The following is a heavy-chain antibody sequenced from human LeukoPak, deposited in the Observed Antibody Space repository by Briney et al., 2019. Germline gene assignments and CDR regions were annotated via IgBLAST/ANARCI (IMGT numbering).Heavy chain of an antibody. V-gene: IGHV3-23*01. J-gene: IGHJ4*02. Sequence: GGPLRLSCAASGFTFSSYAMSWVRQAPGKGLEWVSVISGSGGSTYYADSVKGRFTISRDNSKNTLYLQMNSLRAEDTAVYYCAKDRDGWEGFGGPFDYWGQGTLVTVSS. CDR1: GFTFSSYA. CDR2: ISGSGGST. D-gene: IGHD3-10*01. CDR3: AKDRDGWEGFGGPFDY.